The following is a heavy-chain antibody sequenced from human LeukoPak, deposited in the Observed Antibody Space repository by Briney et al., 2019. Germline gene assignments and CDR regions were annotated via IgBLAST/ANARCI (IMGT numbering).Heavy chain of an antibody. CDR3: ARAGSSWTIPFDY. J-gene: IGHJ4*02. V-gene: IGHV1-2*02. CDR2: INPNTGGT. D-gene: IGHD6-13*01. CDR1: GYTFTDYY. Sequence: ASVKVSCKASGYTFTDYYMHWVRQAPGQGLEWMGWINPNTGGTKSAQKFQGRVTMTRDTSIYTAYMELSSLISDDTAVFYCARAGSSWTIPFDYWGQGTLVTVSS.